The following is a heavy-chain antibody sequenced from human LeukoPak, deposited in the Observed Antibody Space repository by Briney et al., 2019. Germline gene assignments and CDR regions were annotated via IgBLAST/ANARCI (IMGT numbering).Heavy chain of an antibody. CDR3: ARGSPLYGLLWFGELNY. V-gene: IGHV1-46*01. J-gene: IGHJ4*02. CDR1: GYTFTSYY. CDR2: INPSGGST. D-gene: IGHD3-10*01. Sequence: GASVTVSCKASGYTFTSYYMHWVRQAPGQGLEWMGIINPSGGSTSCAQKFQGRVTMTRDMSTSTVYMELSSLRSEDTAVYYCARGSPLYGLLWFGELNYWGQGTLVTVSS.